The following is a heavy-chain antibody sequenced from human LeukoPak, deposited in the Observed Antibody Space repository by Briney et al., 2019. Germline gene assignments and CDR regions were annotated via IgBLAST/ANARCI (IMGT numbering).Heavy chain of an antibody. CDR2: IIPIFGTA. J-gene: IGHJ4*02. Sequence: SVKVSCKASGDTFTSYAISWVRQAPGQGLEWMGGIIPIFGTANYAQKFQGRVTITADESTSTAYMELSSLRSEDTAVYYCARVSGDYASYYFDYWGQGTLVTVSS. CDR1: GDTFTSYA. V-gene: IGHV1-69*01. CDR3: ARVSGDYASYYFDY. D-gene: IGHD4-17*01.